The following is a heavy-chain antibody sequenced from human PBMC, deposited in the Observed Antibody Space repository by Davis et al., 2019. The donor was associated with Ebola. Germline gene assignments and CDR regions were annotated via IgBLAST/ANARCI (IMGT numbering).Heavy chain of an antibody. CDR3: AERGGSV. CDR2: IYDSGRT. Sequence: PSETLSLTCSFYDGSISSHYWNWIRQPPGKGLEWVGIIYDSGRTNYNPSLKSRITISADTSKNQLSLKLSSVSAADTAMYYCAERGGSVWGQGTLVTVSS. CDR1: DGSISSHY. D-gene: IGHD3-16*01. V-gene: IGHV4-59*11. J-gene: IGHJ4*02.